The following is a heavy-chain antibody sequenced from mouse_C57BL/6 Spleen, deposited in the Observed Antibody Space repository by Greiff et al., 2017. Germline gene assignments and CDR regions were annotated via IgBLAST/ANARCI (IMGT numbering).Heavy chain of an antibody. J-gene: IGHJ4*01. CDR2: INPNNGGT. V-gene: IGHV1-18*01. CDR1: GYTFTDYN. D-gene: IGHD1-1*01. CDR3: ARFTTVVATDYAMDY. Sequence: EVQLQQSGPELVKPGASVKMPCKASGYTFTDYNMDWVKQSHGKSLEWIGDINPNNGGTIYNQKFKGKATLTVDKSSSTAYMELRSLTSEDTAVYYCARFTTVVATDYAMDYWGQGTSVTVSS.